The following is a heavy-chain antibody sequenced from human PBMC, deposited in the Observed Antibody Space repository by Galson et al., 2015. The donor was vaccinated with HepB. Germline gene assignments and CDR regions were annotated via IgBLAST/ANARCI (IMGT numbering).Heavy chain of an antibody. CDR1: GFTFSSYS. V-gene: IGHV3-21*01. J-gene: IGHJ6*03. D-gene: IGHD3-3*01. CDR3: ARDSPRYDFWSGYYYYYYMDV. CDR2: ISSSSSYI. Sequence: SLRLSCAASGFTFSSYSMNWVRQAPGKGLEWVSSISSSSSYIYYADSVKGRFTISRDNAKNSLYLQMNSLRAEDTAVYYCARDSPRYDFWSGYYYYYYMDVWGKGTTVTVSS.